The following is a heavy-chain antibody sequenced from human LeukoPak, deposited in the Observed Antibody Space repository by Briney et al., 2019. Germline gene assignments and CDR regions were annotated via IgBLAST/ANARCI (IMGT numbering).Heavy chain of an antibody. Sequence: GGSLILSCAASGFTVSSNYMSWVRQAPGKGLEWVSVIYSGGSTYYADSVKGRFTISRDNSKNTLYLQMNSLRAEDTAVYYCARAWVTIFGVVTPPAFDIWGQGTMVTVSS. J-gene: IGHJ3*02. D-gene: IGHD3-3*01. CDR1: GFTVSSNY. CDR2: IYSGGST. CDR3: ARAWVTIFGVVTPPAFDI. V-gene: IGHV3-66*01.